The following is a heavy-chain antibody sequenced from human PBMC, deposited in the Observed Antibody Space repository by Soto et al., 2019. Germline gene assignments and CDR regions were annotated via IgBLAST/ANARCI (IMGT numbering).Heavy chain of an antibody. D-gene: IGHD5-12*01. J-gene: IGHJ4*02. CDR3: AREGGPRMATIGFDY. CDR1: GGTFSSYA. CDR2: IIPIFGTA. V-gene: IGHV1-69*13. Sequence: SVKVSCKASGGTFSSYAISWVRQAPGQGLEWMGGIIPIFGTANYAQKFQGRVTITADESTSTAYMELSSLRSEDTAVYYCAREGGPRMATIGFDYWGQGTLVTVSS.